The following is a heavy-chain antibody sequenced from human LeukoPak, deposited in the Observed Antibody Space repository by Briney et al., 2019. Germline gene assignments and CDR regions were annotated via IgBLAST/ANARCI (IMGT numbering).Heavy chain of an antibody. CDR3: ERLKTGTTNGMDV. CDR1: GGTFSSYA. Sequence: SVKVSCKASGGTFSSYAISWVRQAPGQGLEWMGRIIPFLGIANYAQKFQGRVTITADKSTSTTYMELSSLRSEDTAVYYCERLKTGTTNGMDVWGQGTTVTVSS. J-gene: IGHJ6*02. CDR2: IIPFLGIA. D-gene: IGHD1-1*01. V-gene: IGHV1-69*04.